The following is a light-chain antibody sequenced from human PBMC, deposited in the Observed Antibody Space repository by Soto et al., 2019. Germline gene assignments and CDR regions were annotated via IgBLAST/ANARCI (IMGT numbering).Light chain of an antibody. CDR1: SSDVGGYKY. CDR3: SSYSSSSTLV. Sequence: QSVLTQPASVSGPPGQSITIACTGTSSDVGGYKYVSWYQQHPGKAPKLMIYEVSNRPSGVSNRFSGSKSGNTASLTISGFQAEDEADYYCSSYSSSSTLVFGTGTKVTV. V-gene: IGLV2-14*01. CDR2: EVS. J-gene: IGLJ1*01.